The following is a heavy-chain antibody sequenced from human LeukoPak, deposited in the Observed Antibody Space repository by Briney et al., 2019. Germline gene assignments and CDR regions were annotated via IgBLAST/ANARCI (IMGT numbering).Heavy chain of an antibody. CDR3: ARHSSSWEFDQ. CDR1: GFTFRNFW. V-gene: IGHV3-7*04. Sequence: GGSLRLSCAASGFTFRNFWMCWVRQAPGKGLEWVSNIRQDGSEKYYVDSAKGRFTISRDNAKNSLYLQMNSLRAEDTAAYYCARHSSSWEFDQWGQGTLVIVSS. D-gene: IGHD6-13*01. J-gene: IGHJ4*02. CDR2: IRQDGSEK.